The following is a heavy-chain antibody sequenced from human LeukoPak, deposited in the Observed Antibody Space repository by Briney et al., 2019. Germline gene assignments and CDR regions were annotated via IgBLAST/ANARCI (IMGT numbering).Heavy chain of an antibody. J-gene: IGHJ4*02. CDR3: AKDNIGSQWSYYFDY. CDR1: GFTFSSYG. CDR2: IHYDGTDK. D-gene: IGHD1-26*01. V-gene: IGHV3-30*02. Sequence: GGSLRLSCAASGFTFSSYGMHWVRQAPGKGLEWVAFIHYDGTDKYYTYTGKGRFTISRDNSKNTLYLQMTSLRAEDTAVYYCAKDNIGSQWSYYFDYWGQGTLVTVSS.